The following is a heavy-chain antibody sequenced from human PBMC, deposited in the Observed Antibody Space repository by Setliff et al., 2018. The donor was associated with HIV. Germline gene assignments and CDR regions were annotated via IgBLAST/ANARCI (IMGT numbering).Heavy chain of an antibody. V-gene: IGHV1-2*02. D-gene: IGHD3-16*02. J-gene: IGHJ6*03. Sequence: GASVKVSCKASGYSFIDYYMHWVRQAPGQGLEWMGWINPNSGGTNYAQSFQGRVTMTRDTSINTAYMELSRLRSDDTAVYYCASFTFGGDIGYYYYCMDVWGKGTTVTVSS. CDR3: ASFTFGGDIGYYYYCMDV. CDR1: GYSFIDYY. CDR2: INPNSGGT.